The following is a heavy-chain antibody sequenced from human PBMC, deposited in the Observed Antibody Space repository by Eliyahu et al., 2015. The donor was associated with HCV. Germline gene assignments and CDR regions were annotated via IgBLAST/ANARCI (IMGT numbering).Heavy chain of an antibody. D-gene: IGHD1-26*01. CDR3: AKVAGAIWGSTYYFDY. J-gene: IGHJ4*02. Sequence: QVQLVESGGGVVQPGRSLRLSCXASGFTFSNYGMHWVRQAPGKGLEGVAVISYDGSNKYYADSVKGRFTISRDNSKNTLYLQMNSLRPEDTAVYYCAKVAGAIWGSTYYFDYWGQGTLVTVSS. V-gene: IGHV3-30*18. CDR2: ISYDGSNK. CDR1: GFTFSNYG.